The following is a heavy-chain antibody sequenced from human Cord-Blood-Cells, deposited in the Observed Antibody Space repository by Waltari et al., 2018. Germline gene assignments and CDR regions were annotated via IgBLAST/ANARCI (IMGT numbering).Heavy chain of an antibody. CDR3: ARADSNYHFYWYFDL. Sequence: QVQLVQSGAEVKKPGSSVKVSCKASGGTFSSYAISWVRQAPGHGLEWMGGIIHIFGTANYAQKSQGRVTITADKSTSTAYMELSSLRSEDTAVYYCARADSNYHFYWYFDLWGRGTLVTVSS. J-gene: IGHJ2*01. V-gene: IGHV1-69*06. CDR2: IIHIFGTA. CDR1: GGTFSSYA. D-gene: IGHD4-4*01.